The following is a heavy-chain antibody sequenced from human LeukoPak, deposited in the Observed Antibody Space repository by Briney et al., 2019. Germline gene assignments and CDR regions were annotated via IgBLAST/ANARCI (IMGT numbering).Heavy chain of an antibody. CDR3: DCSSATCYAAGDY. CDR2: ISGRSNYI. Sequence: GGSLRLSCAASGFTFSTFSMNWVRQAPGKGLEWVSSISGRSNYIFYADSVKGRFTISRDNSKNTLYLQMNSLRAEDTAIYYCDCSSATCYAAGDYWGQGTLVTVSS. J-gene: IGHJ4*02. V-gene: IGHV3-21*01. D-gene: IGHD2-2*01. CDR1: GFTFSTFS.